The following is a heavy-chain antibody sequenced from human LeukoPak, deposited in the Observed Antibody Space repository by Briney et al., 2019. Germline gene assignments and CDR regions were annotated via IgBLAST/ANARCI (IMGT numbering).Heavy chain of an antibody. CDR2: INPNSGGT. D-gene: IGHD3-22*01. J-gene: IGHJ5*02. V-gene: IGHV1-2*04. CDR3: ARAYDSSGYYYEDWFDP. CDR1: GYTFTSYY. Sequence: ASVKVSCKASGYTFTSYYMHWVRQAPGQGLEWMGWINPNSGGTNYAQKFQGWVTMTRDTSISTAYMELSRLRSDDTAVYYCARAYDSSGYYYEDWFDPWGQGTLVTVSS.